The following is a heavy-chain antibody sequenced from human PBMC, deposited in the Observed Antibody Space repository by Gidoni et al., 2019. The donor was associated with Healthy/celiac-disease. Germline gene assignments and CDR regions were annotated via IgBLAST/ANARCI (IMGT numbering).Heavy chain of an antibody. V-gene: IGHV1-3*01. Sequence: QVQLVQSGAEVKKPGASVKASCKASGYTFTSYAMHWVRQAPGQRLEWMGWINAGNGNTKYSQKFQGRVTITRDTSASTAYMELSSLRSEDTAVYYCARATMIVGGGWFDPWGQGTLVTVSS. J-gene: IGHJ5*02. D-gene: IGHD3-22*01. CDR3: ARATMIVGGGWFDP. CDR1: GYTFTSYA. CDR2: INAGNGNT.